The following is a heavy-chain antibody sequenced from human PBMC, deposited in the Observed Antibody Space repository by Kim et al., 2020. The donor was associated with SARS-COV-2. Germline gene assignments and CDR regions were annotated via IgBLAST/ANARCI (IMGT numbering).Heavy chain of an antibody. D-gene: IGHD5-12*01. J-gene: IGHJ4*02. CDR3: ARSYIVATLFDY. V-gene: IGHV4-31*02. Sequence: YYNPSLKSRVTISVDTSKNQFSLKLSSVTAADTAVYYCARSYIVATLFDYWGQRTLVTVSS.